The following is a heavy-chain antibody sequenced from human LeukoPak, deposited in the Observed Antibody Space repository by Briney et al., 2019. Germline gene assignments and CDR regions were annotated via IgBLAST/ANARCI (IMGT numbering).Heavy chain of an antibody. V-gene: IGHV3-9*01. CDR2: ISWNSGSI. J-gene: IGHJ4*02. Sequence: GGSLRLSCAASGFTFDDYAMHWVRQAPGKGLEWVSGISWNSGSIGYADSVKGRFTISRNNSRNTLYLQMNSLRAEDTAVYFCAKVSGSYQQNYFDSWGQGTLVTVSS. CDR3: AKVSGSYQQNYFDS. CDR1: GFTFDDYA. D-gene: IGHD1-26*01.